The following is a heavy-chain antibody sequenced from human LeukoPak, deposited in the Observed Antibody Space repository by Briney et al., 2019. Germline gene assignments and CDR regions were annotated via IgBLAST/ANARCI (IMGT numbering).Heavy chain of an antibody. D-gene: IGHD6-6*01. CDR3: ARDVFISAYSSFHYYYYMDV. V-gene: IGHV4-59*11. J-gene: IGHJ6*03. CDR2: IYYSGST. Sequence: SETLSLTCTVSGGSISSHYWSWIRQPPGRGLEWIGYIYYSGSTNYNPSLKSRVTISVDTSKNQFSLKLSSVTAADTAVYYCARDVFISAYSSFHYYYYMDVWGKGTTVTVSS. CDR1: GGSISSHY.